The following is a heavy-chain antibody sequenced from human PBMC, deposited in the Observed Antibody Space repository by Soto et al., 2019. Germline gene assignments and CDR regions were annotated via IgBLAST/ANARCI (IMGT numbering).Heavy chain of an antibody. Sequence: PGGSLRLSCAASGFTFSSYGMHWVRQAPGKGLEWVAVIWYDGSNKYYADSVKGRFTISRDNSKNTLYLQMNSLRAEDTAVYYCARSSTMIVVVPKEFDYWGQGTLVTVSS. D-gene: IGHD3-22*01. CDR1: GFTFSSYG. CDR2: IWYDGSNK. V-gene: IGHV3-33*01. J-gene: IGHJ4*02. CDR3: ARSSTMIVVVPKEFDY.